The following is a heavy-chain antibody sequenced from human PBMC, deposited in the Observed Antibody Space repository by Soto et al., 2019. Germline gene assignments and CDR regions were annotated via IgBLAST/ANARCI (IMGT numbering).Heavy chain of an antibody. CDR1: GYTFTSYA. CDR3: ARDRSGEWLRMEGWFDP. D-gene: IGHD5-12*01. J-gene: IGHJ5*02. CDR2: INAGKGNT. Sequence: ASVKVSCKASGYTFTSYAMHWGRQAPGQRIERMGWINAGKGNTKYSQKFQGRVTITRDTSASTAYMERSSLSSEDTAVYYCARDRSGEWLRMEGWFDPWGQGTLVTVSS. V-gene: IGHV1-3*01.